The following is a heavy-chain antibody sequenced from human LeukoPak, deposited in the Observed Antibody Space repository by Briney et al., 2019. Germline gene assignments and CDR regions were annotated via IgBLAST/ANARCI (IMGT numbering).Heavy chain of an antibody. J-gene: IGHJ4*02. D-gene: IGHD3-22*01. CDR2: IYHSGST. CDR1: GYSISSGYY. Sequence: SETLSLTCAVSGYSISSGYYWGWIRQPPRKGLEWIGNIYHSGSTSYNPSLKSRVTISVDTSKNQFSLKLSSVTAADTAVYYCARMGSSGYYYQAFDYWGQGTLVTVSS. V-gene: IGHV4-38-2*01. CDR3: ARMGSSGYYYQAFDY.